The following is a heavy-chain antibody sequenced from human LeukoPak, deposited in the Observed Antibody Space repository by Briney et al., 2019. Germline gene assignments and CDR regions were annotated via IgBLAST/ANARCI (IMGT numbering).Heavy chain of an antibody. D-gene: IGHD3-22*01. CDR2: IVVGSGNT. J-gene: IGHJ4*02. Sequence: SVKVSCKASGFTFTSSAVQWVRQARGQRLEWIGWIVVGSGNTNYAQKFQERVTITRDMSTSTAYMELSSLRSGDTAVYYCAADLGYYDSSGYYRSYYFDYWGQGTLVTVSS. CDR1: GFTFTSSA. V-gene: IGHV1-58*01. CDR3: AADLGYYDSSGYYRSYYFDY.